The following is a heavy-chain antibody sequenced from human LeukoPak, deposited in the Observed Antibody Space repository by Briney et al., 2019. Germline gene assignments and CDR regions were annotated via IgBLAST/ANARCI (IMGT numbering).Heavy chain of an antibody. J-gene: IGHJ3*02. CDR3: ARSGSSGWYGAFDI. V-gene: IGHV4-34*01. D-gene: IGHD6-19*01. CDR2: INHSGST. CDR1: GGSFSGYY. Sequence: SETLSLTCAVYGGSFSGYYWSWIRQPPGKGLEWIGEINHSGSTNYNPSLESRVTISVDTSKNQFSLKLSSVTAADTAVYYCARSGSSGWYGAFDIWGQGTMVTVSS.